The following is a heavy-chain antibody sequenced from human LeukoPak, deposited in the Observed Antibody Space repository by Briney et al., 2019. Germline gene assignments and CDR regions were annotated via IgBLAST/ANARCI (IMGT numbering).Heavy chain of an antibody. V-gene: IGHV3-23*01. CDR2: ISGSGGST. J-gene: IGHJ4*02. CDR1: GFTFSSYA. CDR3: AKDPGMGWDTATVDY. Sequence: GGSLRLSCAASGFTFSSYAMSRVRQAPGKGLEWVSAISGSGGSTYYADSVKGRFTISRDNSKNTLYLQMNSLRAEDTAVYYCAKDPGMGWDTATVDYWGQGTLVTVSS. D-gene: IGHD5-18*01.